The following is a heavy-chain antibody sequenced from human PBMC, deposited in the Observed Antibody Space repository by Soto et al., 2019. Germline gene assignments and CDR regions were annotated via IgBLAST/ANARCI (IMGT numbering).Heavy chain of an antibody. CDR3: ARESRFGELTYYYYGGDV. J-gene: IGHJ6*02. CDR2: IYYSGST. Sequence: PSKTLSLTCTVSGGSISSGDYYWSCIRQPPGKGLDWIGYIYYSGSTYYNPSLKSRVTISVDTSKNQFSLKLSSVTAADTAVYYCARESRFGELTYYYYGGDVWGQGTTVTVSS. D-gene: IGHD3-10*01. CDR1: GGSISSGDYY. V-gene: IGHV4-30-4*01.